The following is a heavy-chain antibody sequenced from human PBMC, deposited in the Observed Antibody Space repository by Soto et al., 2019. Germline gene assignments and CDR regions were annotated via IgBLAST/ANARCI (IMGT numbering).Heavy chain of an antibody. CDR3: ARRSHRSGSGSFIEK. CDR1: GDSISSKNYY. D-gene: IGHD3-10*01. V-gene: IGHV4-39*01. J-gene: IGHJ4*02. CDR2: IYDNGGT. Sequence: SATLSLTCTVSGDSISSKNYYWEWIRQPPGKGLEWIGSIYDNGGTYYNTSLKSRVTIHVEAQKKQIYMKVKYVTAADATLYYCARRSHRSGSGSFIEKWGQGTMVTVS.